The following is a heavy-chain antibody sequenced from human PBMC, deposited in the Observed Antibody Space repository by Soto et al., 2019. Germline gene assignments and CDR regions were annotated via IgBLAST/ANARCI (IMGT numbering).Heavy chain of an antibody. Sequence: PSETLSLTCTVSGGSISSSSYYWSWIRQHPGKGLEWIGYIYYSGSIYYNPSLKSRVTISVDTSKNQFSLKLSSVTAADTAVYYCARLSQLLSGMDVWGQGTTVTVSS. CDR2: IYYSGSI. V-gene: IGHV4-31*03. D-gene: IGHD2-2*01. CDR3: ARLSQLLSGMDV. CDR1: GGSISSSSYY. J-gene: IGHJ6*02.